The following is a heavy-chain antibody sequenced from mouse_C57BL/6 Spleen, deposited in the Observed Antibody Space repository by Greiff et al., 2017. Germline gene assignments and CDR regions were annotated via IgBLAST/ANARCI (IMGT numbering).Heavy chain of an antibody. J-gene: IGHJ2*01. V-gene: IGHV1-54*01. CDR1: GYAFTNYL. CDR2: INPGSGGT. Sequence: VQRVESGAELVRPGTSVKVSCKASGYAFTNYLIEWVKRRPGQGLEWIGVINPGSGGTNYNEKFKGKATLTADKSSSTAYMQLSSLTSEDSAVXCCARGVPYYFDYWGQGTTLTVSS. CDR3: ARGVPYYFDY.